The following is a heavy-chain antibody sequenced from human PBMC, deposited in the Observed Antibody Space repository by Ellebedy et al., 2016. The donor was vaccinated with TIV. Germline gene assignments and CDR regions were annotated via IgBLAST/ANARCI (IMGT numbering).Heavy chain of an antibody. CDR3: IRHIGDYDTIGF. J-gene: IGHJ4*02. CDR2: IRSKGKNYAT. CDR1: GFTFSGHW. V-gene: IGHV3-73*01. D-gene: IGHD3-22*01. Sequence: GESLKISXAASGFTFSGHWMHWVRQASGKGLEWVGRIRSKGKNYATAYAASVNGRFTISRDDSKNTAYLQMNSLKSEDTAVYYCIRHIGDYDTIGFWGQGTLVTVSS.